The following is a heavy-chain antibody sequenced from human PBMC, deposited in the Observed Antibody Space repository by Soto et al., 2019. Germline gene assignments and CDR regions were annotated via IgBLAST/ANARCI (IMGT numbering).Heavy chain of an antibody. V-gene: IGHV4-34*01. Sequence: SETLSLTCAVYGGSFSGYYWSWIRQPPGKGLEWIGEINHSGSTNYNPSLKSRVTISVDTSKNQFSLKLSSVTAADTAVYYCARGASPRFYVWGSYYTRYSYYGMDAWGQGTTDTVSS. J-gene: IGHJ6*02. D-gene: IGHD3-10*01. CDR1: GGSFSGYY. CDR2: INHSGST. CDR3: ARGASPRFYVWGSYYTRYSYYGMDA.